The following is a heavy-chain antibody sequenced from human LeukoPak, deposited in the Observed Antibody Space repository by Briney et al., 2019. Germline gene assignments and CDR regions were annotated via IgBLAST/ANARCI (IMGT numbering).Heavy chain of an antibody. J-gene: IGHJ3*02. D-gene: IGHD3-9*01. CDR2: INLNSGGT. V-gene: IGHV1-2*02. Sequence: ASVKVSCKTSGYTFSGYYMHWVRQAPGQGLEWMGWINLNSGGTNYAQKFQGRVSMTRDTSISTAYMQVSRLRSDDTAVYYCARDRDYDILTGMGAFDIWGQGTMVTVSS. CDR1: GYTFSGYY. CDR3: ARDRDYDILTGMGAFDI.